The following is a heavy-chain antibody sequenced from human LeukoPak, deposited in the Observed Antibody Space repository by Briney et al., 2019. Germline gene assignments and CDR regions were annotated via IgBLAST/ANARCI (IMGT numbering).Heavy chain of an antibody. J-gene: IGHJ5*02. CDR1: GGSISSSSYY. CDR2: IYYSRNT. D-gene: IGHD5-24*01. CDR3: ARHGPREMATSTCWFDP. V-gene: IGHV4-39*01. Sequence: SETLSLTCTVSGGSISSSSYYWGWIRQPLGKGMEWIACIYYSRNTDYDPSHKSRVKISVDTSKNQFTLKLSSVTTADTAVYYCARHGPREMATSTCWFDPWGQGTLVTVSS.